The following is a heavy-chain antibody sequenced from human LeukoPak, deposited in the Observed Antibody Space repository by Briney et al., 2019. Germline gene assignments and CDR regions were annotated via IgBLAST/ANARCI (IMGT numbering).Heavy chain of an antibody. CDR1: GGSFSGYY. Sequence: PSETLSLTCAVYGGSFSGYYWSWIRQPPGKGLEWIGEINHSGSTNCNPSLKSRVTISVDTSKNQFSLELSSVTAADTAVYYCRYYYDSSGYNFDYWGQGTLVTVSS. D-gene: IGHD3-22*01. J-gene: IGHJ4*02. CDR3: RYYYDSSGYNFDY. CDR2: INHSGST. V-gene: IGHV4-34*01.